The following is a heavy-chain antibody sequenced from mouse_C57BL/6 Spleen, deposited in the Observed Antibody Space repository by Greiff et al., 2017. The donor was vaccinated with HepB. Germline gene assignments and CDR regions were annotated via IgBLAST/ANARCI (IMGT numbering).Heavy chain of an antibody. CDR3: ARRGTIITTVVSYWYFDV. Sequence: QVQLQQPGAELVKPGASVKLSCKASGYTFTSYWMHWVKQRPGQGLEWIGMIHPNSGSTNYNEKFKSKATLTVDKSSSTAYMQLSSLTSEDSAVYYCARRGTIITTVVSYWYFDVWGTGTTVTVSS. V-gene: IGHV1-64*01. CDR2: IHPNSGST. CDR1: GYTFTSYW. J-gene: IGHJ1*03. D-gene: IGHD1-1*01.